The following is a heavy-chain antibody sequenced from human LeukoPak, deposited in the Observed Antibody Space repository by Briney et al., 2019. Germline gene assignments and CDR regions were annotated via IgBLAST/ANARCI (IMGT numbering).Heavy chain of an antibody. CDR2: IIPIFGTA. V-gene: IGHV1-69*01. Sequence: SVKVSCKASGGTFSSYAISWVRQAPGQGLEWMGGIIPIFGTANYAQKFQGRVAIIADESTSTAYMELSSLRSGDTAVYYCARDPIVLRYFDWPNWFDPWGQGTLVTVSS. D-gene: IGHD3-9*01. CDR1: GGTFSSYA. J-gene: IGHJ5*02. CDR3: ARDPIVLRYFDWPNWFDP.